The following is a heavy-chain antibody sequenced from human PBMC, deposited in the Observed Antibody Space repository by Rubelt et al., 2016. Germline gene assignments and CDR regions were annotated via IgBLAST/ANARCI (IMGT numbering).Heavy chain of an antibody. CDR3: ATDGSAWSRHS. V-gene: IGHV3-69-1*01. D-gene: IGHD6-19*01. CDR2: ISASSNL. J-gene: IGHJ4*02. CDR1: RFTFSTYA. Sequence: EVQLLESGGDLVQPGGSLRLSCAASRFTFSTYAMGWVRQAPGRGLEWVSTISASSNLFYSDSVKGRFTISRDNAKNSLYLQMNSLGAGDTALYYWATDGSAWSRHSWGQGTQVTVSS.